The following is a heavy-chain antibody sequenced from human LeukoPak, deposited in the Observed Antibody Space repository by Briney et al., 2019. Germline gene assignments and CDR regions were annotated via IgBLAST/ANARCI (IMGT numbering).Heavy chain of an antibody. CDR2: IYYSGST. D-gene: IGHD3-3*01. V-gene: IGHV4-39*01. Sequence: SETLSLTCTVSGGSISSSSYYWGWIRQPPGKGLEWIGSIYYSGSTYYNPSLKSRVTISVDTSKNQFSLKLSSVTAADTAVYYCARPPGFWSGYLDGMDVWGQGTTVTVSS. J-gene: IGHJ6*02. CDR1: GGSISSSSYY. CDR3: ARPPGFWSGYLDGMDV.